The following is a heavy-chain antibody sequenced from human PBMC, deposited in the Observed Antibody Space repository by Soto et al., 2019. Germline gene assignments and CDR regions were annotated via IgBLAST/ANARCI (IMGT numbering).Heavy chain of an antibody. CDR1: GGSISGYY. D-gene: IGHD1-26*01. J-gene: IGHJ4*02. CDR3: ARHVVGATRDF. V-gene: IGHV4-59*08. Sequence: QVQLQESGPGLVKPSETLSLTCTVSGGSISGYYWSWIRQPPGKGLEWIGYIYYSGSANYNPSLKSRVTISVDTSKNQFSLKLSSVTAADTAVYYCARHVVGATRDFWGQGTLVTVSS. CDR2: IYYSGSA.